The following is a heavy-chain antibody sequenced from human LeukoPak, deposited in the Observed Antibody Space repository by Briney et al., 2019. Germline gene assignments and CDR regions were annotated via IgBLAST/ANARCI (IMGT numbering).Heavy chain of an antibody. V-gene: IGHV3-20*04. Sequence: GGSLRLSCAASGFTFDDYGMSWVRQAPGKGLEWVSGINWNGGSTGYADSVKSRFTISRDNAKNSLYLQMNSLRAEDTALYYCARYYYDSSGYLYYFDYWGQGTLVTVSS. J-gene: IGHJ4*02. CDR1: GFTFDDYG. CDR2: INWNGGST. CDR3: ARYYYDSSGYLYYFDY. D-gene: IGHD3-22*01.